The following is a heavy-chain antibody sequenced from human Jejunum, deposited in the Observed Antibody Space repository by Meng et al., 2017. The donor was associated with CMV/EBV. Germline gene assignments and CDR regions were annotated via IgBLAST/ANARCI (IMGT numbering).Heavy chain of an antibody. CDR1: GYTFTNYG. CDR2: INAYNGDT. J-gene: IGHJ4*02. Sequence: QAQLVQSGGEVKKPGAPGKVSCKASGYTFTNYGITWVRQAPGQGLEWMGWINAYNGDTNYAQTLQGRVTMTTDTSTSTAYMELRSLRSDDTAVYYCARVEVGITSGDYWGQGTLVTVSS. V-gene: IGHV1-18*01. D-gene: IGHD1-26*01. CDR3: ARVEVGITSGDY.